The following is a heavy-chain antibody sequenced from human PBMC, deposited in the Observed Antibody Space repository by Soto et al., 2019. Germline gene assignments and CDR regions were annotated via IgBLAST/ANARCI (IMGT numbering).Heavy chain of an antibody. CDR3: ARDKVRSRITMVRGVTQYYFDY. J-gene: IGHJ4*02. D-gene: IGHD3-10*01. V-gene: IGHV1-69*12. Sequence: QVQLVQSGAEVKKPGSSVKVSCKASGGTFSSYAISWVRQAPGQGLEWMGGIIPIFGTANYAQKFQGRVTITADESTSTAYMELSSLRSEDTAVYYCARDKVRSRITMVRGVTQYYFDYWGQGTLVTVSS. CDR2: IIPIFGTA. CDR1: GGTFSSYA.